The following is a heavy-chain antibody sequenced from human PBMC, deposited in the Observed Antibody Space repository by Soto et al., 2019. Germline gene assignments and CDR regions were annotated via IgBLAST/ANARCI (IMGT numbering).Heavy chain of an antibody. CDR1: GFTFSNYA. CDR2: IIVSGDHT. J-gene: IGHJ4*02. D-gene: IGHD6-13*01. V-gene: IGHV3-23*01. Sequence: PGGSLRLSCAASGFTFSNYAMSWVRQAPGKGLEWVSSIIVSGDHTYYADSVQGRFTISRDNSKNTLYLQMNGLRAEDTAVYYCAKDTYSSSWFFFDYWGQGTLVTVSS. CDR3: AKDTYSSSWFFFDY.